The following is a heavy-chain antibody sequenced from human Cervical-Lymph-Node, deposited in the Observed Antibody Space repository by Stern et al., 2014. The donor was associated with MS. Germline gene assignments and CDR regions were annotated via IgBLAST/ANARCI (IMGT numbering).Heavy chain of an antibody. Sequence: EEQLVESGGGLVKPGGSLRLSCAASGFTFSSYSMNWVRQAPGKGLEWVSSISSSSSYIYYADSVKGRFTISRDNAKNSLYLQMNSLRAEDTAVYYCARAHMVLSTNWFDPWGQGTLVTVSS. CDR2: ISSSSSYI. CDR1: GFTFSSYS. CDR3: ARAHMVLSTNWFDP. J-gene: IGHJ5*02. V-gene: IGHV3-21*01. D-gene: IGHD3-10*01.